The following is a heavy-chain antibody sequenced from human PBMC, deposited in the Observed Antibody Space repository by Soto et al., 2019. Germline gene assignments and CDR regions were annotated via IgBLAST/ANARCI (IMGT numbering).Heavy chain of an antibody. V-gene: IGHV1-8*01. CDR2: MNPESGST. J-gene: IGHJ6*02. Sequence: GPSVKVSCKASGYTFNTYDINWVRQATGQGLGWMGWMNPESGSTGFAQSFQGRITLTGNTSINTVYMEVSSLTNEDTAVYFCARSGATGYYSTHYYGMDVWGPGTTVTVSS. D-gene: IGHD3-9*01. CDR1: GYTFNTYD. CDR3: ARSGATGYYSTHYYGMDV.